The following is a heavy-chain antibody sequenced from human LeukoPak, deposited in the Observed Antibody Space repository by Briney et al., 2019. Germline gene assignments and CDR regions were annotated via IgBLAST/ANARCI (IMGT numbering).Heavy chain of an antibody. CDR2: ISGSGAST. J-gene: IGHJ5*02. Sequence: GGSLRLSCVASGFTFNTYAMTWVRQAPGKGLEWVSGISGSGASTYYADSVKGRFTISRDNSKNTMYLQMNSLRAEDTAVYYCTKDGHYYDDSGYPLAHWGQGTLVAVSS. CDR3: TKDGHYYDDSGYPLAH. D-gene: IGHD3-22*01. V-gene: IGHV3-23*01. CDR1: GFTFNTYA.